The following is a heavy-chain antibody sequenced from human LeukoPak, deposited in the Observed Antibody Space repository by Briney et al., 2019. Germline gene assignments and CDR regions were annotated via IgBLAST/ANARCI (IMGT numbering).Heavy chain of an antibody. J-gene: IGHJ4*02. Sequence: PSETLSLTCTVSGYSISSGYYWGWIRQPPGKGLEWIGSIYHSGSTYYNPSLKSRVTISGERSKNQFSLKLSSVTAADTAVYYCARAPTSWYFDYWGQGTPVTVSS. D-gene: IGHD6-13*01. CDR3: ARAPTSWYFDY. V-gene: IGHV4-38-2*02. CDR1: GYSISSGYY. CDR2: IYHSGST.